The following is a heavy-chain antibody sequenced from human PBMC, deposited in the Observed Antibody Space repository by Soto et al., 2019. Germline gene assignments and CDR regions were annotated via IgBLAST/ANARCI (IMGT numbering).Heavy chain of an antibody. CDR2: ISSTTNYI. V-gene: IGHV3-21*06. CDR1: GFTFTRYR. Sequence: PGGSLRLACAASGFTFTRYRMNWVRKAQGKGLEWVSSISSTTNYIYYGDSMKGRFTISRDNAKNSLYLEMNSLRAEDTAVYYCARESEDLTSNFDYCGQGTLVTVPS. CDR3: ARESEDLTSNFDY. J-gene: IGHJ4*02.